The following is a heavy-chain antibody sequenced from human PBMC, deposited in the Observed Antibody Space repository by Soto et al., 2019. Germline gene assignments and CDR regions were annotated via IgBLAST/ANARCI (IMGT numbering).Heavy chain of an antibody. D-gene: IGHD6-19*01. J-gene: IGHJ6*02. Sequence: SLRLSCAASGFTFSSYSMNWVRQAPGKGLEWVSSISSSSSYIYYADSVKGRFTISRDNAKNSLYLQMNSLRAEDTAVYYCARDGPRQWRGGYGMDVWGQGTTVTVSS. CDR1: GFTFSSYS. CDR2: ISSSSSYI. V-gene: IGHV3-21*01. CDR3: ARDGPRQWRGGYGMDV.